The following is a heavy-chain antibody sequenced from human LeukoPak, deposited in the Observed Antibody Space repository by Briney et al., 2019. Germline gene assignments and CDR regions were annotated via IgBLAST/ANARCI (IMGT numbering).Heavy chain of an antibody. CDR2: LSYDGTNK. J-gene: IGHJ6*02. D-gene: IGHD2-2*01. V-gene: IGHV3-30*04. CDR3: GRDSRSCSSTSCLYYHYGVDV. Sequence: GRSLRLSCAASGFTFSAYAMHWVRQAPGKGLEWVALLSYDGTNKYSADSVKGRFTISRDISKNTLYLQMNSLRGEDTAVYYCGRDSRSCSSTSCLYYHYGVDVWGQGTTVTVSS. CDR1: GFTFSAYA.